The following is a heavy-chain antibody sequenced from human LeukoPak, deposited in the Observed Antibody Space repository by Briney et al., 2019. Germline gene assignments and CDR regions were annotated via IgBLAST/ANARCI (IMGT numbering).Heavy chain of an antibody. V-gene: IGHV4-34*01. D-gene: IGHD3-16*02. CDR2: INHSGST. CDR3: ARAYYGYVWGSYRLKKPSGLDY. Sequence: SETLSLTCAVYGGSFSGYYWSWIRQPPGKGLEWIGEINHSGSTNYNPSLKSRVTISVDTSKNQFSLKLSSVTAADTAVYYCARAYYGYVWGSYRLKKPSGLDYWGQGTLVTVSS. J-gene: IGHJ4*02. CDR1: GGSFSGYY.